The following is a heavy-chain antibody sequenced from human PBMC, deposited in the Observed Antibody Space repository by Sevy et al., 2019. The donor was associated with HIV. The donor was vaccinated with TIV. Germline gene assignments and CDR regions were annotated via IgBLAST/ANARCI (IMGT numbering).Heavy chain of an antibody. V-gene: IGHV1-18*01. D-gene: IGHD1-1*01. CDR2: ISTYNRNT. CDR1: GYTFTDYG. J-gene: IGHJ4*02. Sequence: VSVKVSCKASGYTFTDYGIKWMRQAPGQGLERMGWISTYNRNTNYSQQFQGRVTVITDMSTNTVYLELRSLRSDDTTFYFSARDRNWLDYCGPATLVCVSS. CDR3: ARDRNWLDY.